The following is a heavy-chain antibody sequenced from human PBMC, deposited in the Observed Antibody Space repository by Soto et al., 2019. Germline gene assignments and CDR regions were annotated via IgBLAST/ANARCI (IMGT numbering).Heavy chain of an antibody. CDR3: ARGVITDGYYFDY. Sequence: SETLSLTCSVSGGSISSYYWSWIRQPPGQGLEWIGYVHYSGRTSFNPSLKSRPTMSVDMSKNQFSLKLSSVTEADTAVYYCARGVITDGYYFDYWGQGALVTVSS. D-gene: IGHD1-20*01. CDR2: VHYSGRT. CDR1: GGSISSYY. V-gene: IGHV4-59*01. J-gene: IGHJ4*02.